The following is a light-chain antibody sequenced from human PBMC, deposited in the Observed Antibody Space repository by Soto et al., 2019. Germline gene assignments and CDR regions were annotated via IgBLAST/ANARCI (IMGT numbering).Light chain of an antibody. Sequence: AIQMTQSPSSLSASVGDRVTITCRASQGIRDDLGWFQQKPGKAPKLLIYAASNLQSGVPSRFSGSGAGTDFTLTISGLQPDDFATYFCQQYNTYRTFGQGTKVDIK. V-gene: IGKV1-6*01. CDR1: QGIRDD. J-gene: IGKJ1*01. CDR3: QQYNTYRT. CDR2: AAS.